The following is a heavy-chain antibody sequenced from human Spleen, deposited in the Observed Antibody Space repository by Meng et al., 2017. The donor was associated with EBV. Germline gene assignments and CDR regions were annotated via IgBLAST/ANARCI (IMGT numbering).Heavy chain of an antibody. J-gene: IGHJ4*02. Sequence: VRVAGFGGGLGTPGVSLSLSCAVSGFIFSDYYMSWIRQAPGKGLEWVSYISSSGSIIYYADSVKGRFTISRDNSKNSLYLQMNSLRADDTAVYYCAKLIVGAAVAFDYWGQGTLVTVSS. D-gene: IGHD1-26*01. CDR3: AKLIVGAAVAFDY. CDR2: ISSSGSII. CDR1: GFIFSDYY. V-gene: IGHV3-11*01.